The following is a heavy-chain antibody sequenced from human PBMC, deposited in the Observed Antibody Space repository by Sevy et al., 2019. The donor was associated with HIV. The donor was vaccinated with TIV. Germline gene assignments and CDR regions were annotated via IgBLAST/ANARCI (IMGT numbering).Heavy chain of an antibody. D-gene: IGHD3-22*01. Sequence: GGSLRLSCAASGFMFSGYAMSWVRQAPGKGLEWVSTIRGSGGSTYYADSVKGRFTISRDNSKNTLYLQMNSLRAEDTAVYYCHGDYDSSQLASYYYYGMDVWGQGTTVTVSS. CDR1: GFMFSGYA. CDR2: IRGSGGST. J-gene: IGHJ6*02. V-gene: IGHV3-23*01. CDR3: HGDYDSSQLASYYYYGMDV.